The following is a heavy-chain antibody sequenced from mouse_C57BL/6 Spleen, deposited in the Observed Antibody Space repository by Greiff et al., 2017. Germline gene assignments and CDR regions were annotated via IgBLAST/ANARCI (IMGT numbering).Heavy chain of an antibody. Sequence: EVKLMESGGDLVKPGGSLKLSCAASGFTFSSYGMSWVRQTPDKRLEWVATISSGGSYTYYPDSVKGRFTISRDNAKNTLYLQMSSLKSEDTAMYYCARRDGSSFFAYWGQGTLVTVSA. CDR3: ARRDGSSFFAY. D-gene: IGHD1-1*01. J-gene: IGHJ3*01. CDR2: ISSGGSYT. CDR1: GFTFSSYG. V-gene: IGHV5-6*02.